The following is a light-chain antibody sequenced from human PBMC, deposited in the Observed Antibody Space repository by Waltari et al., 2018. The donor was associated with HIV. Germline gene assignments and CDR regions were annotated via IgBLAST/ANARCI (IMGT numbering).Light chain of an antibody. CDR1: SSDVGRYNI. V-gene: IGLV2-23*01. CDR3: CSYAGSSTYV. Sequence: QSALTQPASVSGSPGQSITISCTGTSSDVGRYNIVSWYQQHPGKAPKLMIYEGSKRPSGVSNRFSGSKSCNTASLTISGLQAEDEADYYCCSYAGSSTYVFGTGTKVTVL. J-gene: IGLJ1*01. CDR2: EGS.